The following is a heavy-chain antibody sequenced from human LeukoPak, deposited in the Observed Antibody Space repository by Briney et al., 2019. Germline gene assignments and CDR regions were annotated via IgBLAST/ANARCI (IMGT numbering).Heavy chain of an antibody. CDR3: AKIGVIGNWYFDL. J-gene: IGHJ2*01. CDR2: ISSSGDYT. CDR1: GFSFSSHG. Sequence: PGGSLRLSCAASGFSFSSHGMSWVRQAPCKGPEWVSSISSSGDYTFYADSVKGRFTISRDNSKNTQYLQMNSLRAEDTAVYYCAKIGVIGNWYFDLWGRGTLVTVSS. V-gene: IGHV3-23*01. D-gene: IGHD3-10*01.